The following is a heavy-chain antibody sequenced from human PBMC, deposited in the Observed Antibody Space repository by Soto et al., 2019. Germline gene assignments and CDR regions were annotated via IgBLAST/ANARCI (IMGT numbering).Heavy chain of an antibody. Sequence: GSLRLSCGASGFTFSDYYMSWIRQTPGKGLEWVSYMSSSGSSIYYADSVKGRFTISRGNAKNSLYLQMNSLRAEDTAVYYCARIDDSSGSAYFDYWGQGTLVTVSS. CDR2: MSSSGSSI. J-gene: IGHJ4*02. CDR3: ARIDDSSGSAYFDY. V-gene: IGHV3-11*01. D-gene: IGHD3-22*01. CDR1: GFTFSDYY.